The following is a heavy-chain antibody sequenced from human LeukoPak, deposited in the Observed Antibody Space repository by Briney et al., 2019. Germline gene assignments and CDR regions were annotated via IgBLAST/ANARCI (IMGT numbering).Heavy chain of an antibody. CDR1: GFTFSSYS. CDR3: AREPPYMRYFDY. Sequence: GGSLRLSCAASGFTFSSYSMNWVRQAPGKGLEWVSSISSSSSYIYYADSVKGRFTISRDNAKNSLYLQMNSLRAEDTAVYYCAREPPYMRYFDYWGQGTLVTVPS. J-gene: IGHJ4*02. V-gene: IGHV3-21*01. D-gene: IGHD2-2*01. CDR2: ISSSSSYI.